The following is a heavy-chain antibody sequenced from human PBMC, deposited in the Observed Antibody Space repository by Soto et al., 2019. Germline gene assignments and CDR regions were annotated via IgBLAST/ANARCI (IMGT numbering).Heavy chain of an antibody. Sequence: QEHLVESGGGVVQPGRSLRLSCAASGFTFSHYAMHWVRQATGKGLEWVAVLSYDGSTKYYADSVKGRFTISRDNSNNTLFLHMNSLRPEDTALFYCARDAGYGGIPGGAYFDTWGQGTLVTVSS. CDR1: GFTFSHYA. J-gene: IGHJ4*02. V-gene: IGHV3-30-3*01. CDR2: LSYDGSTK. CDR3: ARDAGYGGIPGGAYFDT. D-gene: IGHD4-17*01.